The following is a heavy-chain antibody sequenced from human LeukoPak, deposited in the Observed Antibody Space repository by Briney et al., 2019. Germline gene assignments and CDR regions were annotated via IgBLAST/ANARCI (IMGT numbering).Heavy chain of an antibody. CDR3: ARADFWSGYYPPNFCFDS. D-gene: IGHD3-3*01. J-gene: IGHJ4*02. CDR2: ISTSGSTI. CDR1: GFIFSDYY. Sequence: KPGGSLRLPCAASGFIFSDYYMTWIRQAPGKGLEWVSYISTSGSTIYYADSVKGRFTISRDNAKNSLYLQMNSLRAEDTAVYYCARADFWSGYYPPNFCFDSWGQGALVTVSS. V-gene: IGHV3-11*01.